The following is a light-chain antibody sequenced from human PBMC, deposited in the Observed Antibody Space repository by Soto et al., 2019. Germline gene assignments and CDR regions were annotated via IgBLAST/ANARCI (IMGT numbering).Light chain of an antibody. CDR3: CSSTSSSPYV. CDR1: GSDVGRYNY. J-gene: IGLJ1*01. V-gene: IGLV2-14*01. Sequence: QSALTQPASVSGSPGQSITISCTGTGSDVGRYNYVSWYQQYPGKAPKLTIYDVSNRPLGVSNRFSGSKSGNTASLTISGLQAEDAADYYCCSSTSSSPYVFGTGTKLTVL. CDR2: DVS.